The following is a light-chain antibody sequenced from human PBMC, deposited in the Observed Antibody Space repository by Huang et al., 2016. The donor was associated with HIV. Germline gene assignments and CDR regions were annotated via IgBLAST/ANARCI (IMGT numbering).Light chain of an antibody. CDR2: GAS. J-gene: IGKJ1*01. CDR3: QQSYSIPWT. CDR1: QSISSY. V-gene: IGKV1-39*01. Sequence: DIQMTQSLSSLSASVGDRVTITCRESQSISSYLNWYQQKTCKAPNLLIHGASSLQSWVPSRFSGSGSGTYFTLTISSLQPEDFATYYCQQSYSIPWTFGQGTKVEIK.